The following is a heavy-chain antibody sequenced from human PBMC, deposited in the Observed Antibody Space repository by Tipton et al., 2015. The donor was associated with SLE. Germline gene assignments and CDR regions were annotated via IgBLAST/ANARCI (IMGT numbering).Heavy chain of an antibody. V-gene: IGHV4-34*01. CDR3: AREGSGDY. D-gene: IGHD6-19*01. J-gene: IGHJ4*02. CDR1: GGSFSGYY. Sequence: TLSLTCAVYGGSFSGYYWSWIRQPPGKGLEWIGEINHSGSTNYNTSLKSRVTISVDTSKNQFSLKLSSVTAADTAVYYCAREGSGDYWGQGTLVTVSS. CDR2: INHSGST.